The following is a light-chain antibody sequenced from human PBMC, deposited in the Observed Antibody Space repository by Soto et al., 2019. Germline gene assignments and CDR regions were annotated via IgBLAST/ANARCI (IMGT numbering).Light chain of an antibody. CDR2: YAS. CDR3: QEYDKWTPT. J-gene: IGKJ2*01. CDR1: QNLSRN. Sequence: EMVMTQSPATLSVSPGERATLSCRASQNLSRNLAWYQQQPGQAPRLLIFYASTRSTGITARFSGSGSGTDFNLTISSLQSEDFAVYYCQEYDKWTPTFGQGTKLEIK. V-gene: IGKV3-15*01.